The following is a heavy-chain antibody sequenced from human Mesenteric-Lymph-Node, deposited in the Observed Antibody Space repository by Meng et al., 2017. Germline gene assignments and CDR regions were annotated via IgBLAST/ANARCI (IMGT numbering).Heavy chain of an antibody. CDR1: GGTVTSYA. V-gene: IGHV1-69*06. CDR2: IIPIFGTA. Sequence: LVRSEREVQQPGSSVEVPWHASGGTVTSYAISWVRQAPGQGLEWLGGIIPIFGTANYAQKFQGRVTITADKSTSTAYMELSSLRSEDTAVYYCARGVYDSSGYYYRWFDPWGQGTLVTVSS. J-gene: IGHJ5*02. D-gene: IGHD3-22*01. CDR3: ARGVYDSSGYYYRWFDP.